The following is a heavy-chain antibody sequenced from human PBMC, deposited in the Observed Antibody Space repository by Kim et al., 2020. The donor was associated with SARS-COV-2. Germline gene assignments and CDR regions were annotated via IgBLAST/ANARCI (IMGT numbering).Heavy chain of an antibody. Sequence: GTSIMYADSVNGRFTISRDNAKKSLSLQMNSLTPEDTAVYYCVREPASWGQGTLVTVSS. J-gene: IGHJ5*02. CDR3: VREPAS. V-gene: IGHV3-11*01. CDR2: GTSI.